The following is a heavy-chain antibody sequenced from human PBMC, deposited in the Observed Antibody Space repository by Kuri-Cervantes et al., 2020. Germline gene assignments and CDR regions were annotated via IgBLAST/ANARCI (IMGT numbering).Heavy chain of an antibody. Sequence: ASVKVSCKASGYTFTSYAMNWVRQAPGQGLEWMGWINTDTGNPTYAHGFTERFVFSLDTSVSTAYPQISSLKAEDTAVYYCARDTDYGDYASFLVFDYWGQGTLVTVSS. CDR3: ARDTDYGDYASFLVFDY. V-gene: IGHV7-4-1*02. CDR1: GYTFTSYA. CDR2: INTDTGNP. D-gene: IGHD4-17*01. J-gene: IGHJ4*02.